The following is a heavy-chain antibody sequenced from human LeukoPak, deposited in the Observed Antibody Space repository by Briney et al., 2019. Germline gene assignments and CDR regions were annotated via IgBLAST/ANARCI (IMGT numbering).Heavy chain of an antibody. J-gene: IGHJ6*03. CDR3: ARDLGAARGRLYYYYYYYMDV. D-gene: IGHD6-6*01. Sequence: PGGSLRLSCAASGFTFSSYWMSWVRQAPGKGLEGVANIKQDGSEKYYVDSVKGRFTISRDNAKNSLYLQMNSLRAEDTAVYYCARDLGAARGRLYYYYYYYMDVWGKGTTVTVSS. CDR1: GFTFSSYW. CDR2: IKQDGSEK. V-gene: IGHV3-7*01.